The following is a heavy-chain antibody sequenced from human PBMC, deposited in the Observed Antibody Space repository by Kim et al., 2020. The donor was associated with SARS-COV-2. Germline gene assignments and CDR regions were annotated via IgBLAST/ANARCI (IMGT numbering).Heavy chain of an antibody. Sequence: SETLSLTCTVSGGSISSGGYYWSWIRQHPGKGLEWIGYIYYSGSTYYNPSLKSRVTISVDTSKNQFSLKLSSVTAADTAVYYCARGGGRGGYCSSTSCLLDYWGQGTLVTVSS. CDR2: IYYSGST. CDR1: GGSISSGGYY. CDR3: ARGGGRGGYCSSTSCLLDY. V-gene: IGHV4-31*03. D-gene: IGHD2-2*01. J-gene: IGHJ4*02.